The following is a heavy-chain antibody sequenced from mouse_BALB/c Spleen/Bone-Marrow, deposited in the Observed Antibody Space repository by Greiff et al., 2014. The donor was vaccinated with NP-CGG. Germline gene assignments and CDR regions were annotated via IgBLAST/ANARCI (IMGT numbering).Heavy chain of an antibody. V-gene: IGHV14-1*02. J-gene: IGHJ1*01. Sequence: EVQLVESGAELVRPGALVKLSCKASGFNIKDYYMHWVKQRPEQGLEWVGWIDPENGNTIYDPKFQGKASITADTSSNTAYLQLSSLTSEGTAVYYCASGYYGSSPYWYFDVWGAGTTVTVSS. CDR3: ASGYYGSSPYWYFDV. CDR2: IDPENGNT. CDR1: GFNIKDYY. D-gene: IGHD1-1*01.